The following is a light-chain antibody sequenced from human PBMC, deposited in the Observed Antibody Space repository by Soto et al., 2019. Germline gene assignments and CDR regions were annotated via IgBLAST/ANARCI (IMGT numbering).Light chain of an antibody. V-gene: IGKV1-39*01. CDR1: QSINLY. J-gene: IGKJ2*01. Sequence: IQLTQSPSSLSASVGDSVTVTCRARQSINLYLNWYQQKPGKAPTLLVYGASTLQSGVPSRFSGSGSRTDFTLTISSLQTEDFATYYCQQSYRSPYTFGRATKLEIK. CDR2: GAS. CDR3: QQSYRSPYT.